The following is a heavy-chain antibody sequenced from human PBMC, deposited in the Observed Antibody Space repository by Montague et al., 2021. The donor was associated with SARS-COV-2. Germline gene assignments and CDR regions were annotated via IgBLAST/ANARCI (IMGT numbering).Heavy chain of an antibody. CDR2: VHYSGRH. V-gene: IGHV4-39*01. CDR3: TRHVHMTWPEPSPGSDY. D-gene: IGHD1-1*01. CDR1: GDSISSSSYN. Sequence: SETLSLTCTVSGDSISSSSYNWGWIREPPGKGLDWIGSVHYSGRHYYNPSLKSRVTIYVDTSKNQLSLKLSSVTAADTAVYYCTRHVHMTWPEPSPGSDYWGQGTLVTVSS. J-gene: IGHJ4*02.